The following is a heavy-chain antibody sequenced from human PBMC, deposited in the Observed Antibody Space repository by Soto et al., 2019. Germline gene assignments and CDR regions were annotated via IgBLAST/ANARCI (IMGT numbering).Heavy chain of an antibody. CDR3: AREYSSSSYNWFDP. J-gene: IGHJ5*02. CDR2: IYYSGST. D-gene: IGHD6-6*01. Sequence: QVQLQESGPGLVKPSQTLSLTCTVSGGSISSGGYYWSWIRQHPGKGLEWIGYIYYSGSTYYTPSLKRRVTISVDTSKNQFSLKLSSVTAADTAVYYCAREYSSSSYNWFDPWGQGTLVTVSS. CDR1: GGSISSGGYY. V-gene: IGHV4-31*03.